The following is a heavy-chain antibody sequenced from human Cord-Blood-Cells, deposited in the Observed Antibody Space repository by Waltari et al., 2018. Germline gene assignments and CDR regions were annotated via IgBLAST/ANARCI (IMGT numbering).Heavy chain of an antibody. D-gene: IGHD3-22*01. Sequence: QVQLVQSGAEVKKPGSSVKVSCKASGGTFSSSAISWVRQAPGQGLEWMGGIIPIFGTANYAQKFQGRVTITADESTSTAYMELSSLRSEDTAVYYCARESGTYYYDSSGYYYYYGMDVWGQGTTVTVSS. CDR2: IIPIFGTA. CDR3: ARESGTYYYDSSGYYYYYGMDV. V-gene: IGHV1-69*01. CDR1: GGTFSSSA. J-gene: IGHJ6*02.